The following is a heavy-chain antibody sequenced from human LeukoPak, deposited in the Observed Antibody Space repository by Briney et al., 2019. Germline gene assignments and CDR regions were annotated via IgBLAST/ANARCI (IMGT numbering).Heavy chain of an antibody. Sequence: GGSLRLSCAASGFTFSHYWMSWVRQTPGKGLEWVANIKQDGSEKYYVDSVKGRSTISRDNTRNSLYLQMNRLRAEDTAVYYCAREKSNGWYYFDYWGQGTLVTVSS. CDR1: GFTFSHYW. V-gene: IGHV3-7*01. CDR3: AREKSNGWYYFDY. CDR2: IKQDGSEK. D-gene: IGHD6-19*01. J-gene: IGHJ4*02.